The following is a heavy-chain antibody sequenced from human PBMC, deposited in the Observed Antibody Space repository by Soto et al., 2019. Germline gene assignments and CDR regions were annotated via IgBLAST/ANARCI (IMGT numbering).Heavy chain of an antibody. J-gene: IGHJ6*02. Sequence: PGGSLRLSCAASGFTFSSYAMSWVRQAPGKGLEWVSAISGSGGSTYYADSVKGRFTISRDNSKNTLYLQMNSLRAEDTAVYYCANTKPSIAAIWSSDVYYNDMDVWGQGTTVTVSS. CDR2: ISGSGGST. D-gene: IGHD6-6*01. CDR3: ANTKPSIAAIWSSDVYYNDMDV. CDR1: GFTFSSYA. V-gene: IGHV3-23*01.